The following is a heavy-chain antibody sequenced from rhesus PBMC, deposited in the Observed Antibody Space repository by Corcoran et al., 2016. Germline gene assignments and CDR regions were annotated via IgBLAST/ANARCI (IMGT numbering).Heavy chain of an antibody. CDR2: INGNSGST. J-gene: IGHJ4*01. V-gene: IGHV4-80*01. CDR3: ARGRISGAVY. CDR1: GGSFSSYW. Sequence: QVQLQESGPGLVKPSETLSLTCAVSGGSFSSYWWSWIRQPPGKELEWIGEINGNSGSTNYNSSPKSRVTISKDASKTQFSLKLNSMTTADTAVYYCARGRISGAVYWGQGVLVTVSS. D-gene: IGHD6-31*01.